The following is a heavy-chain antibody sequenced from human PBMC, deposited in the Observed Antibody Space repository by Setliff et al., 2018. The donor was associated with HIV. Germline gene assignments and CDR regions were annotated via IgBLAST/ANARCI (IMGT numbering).Heavy chain of an antibody. CDR3: ARDRVGSRHDAFEI. Sequence: SETLSLTCIVSDGSVSNQYWAWIRQPPGKGLEWIGSIYHSGITYYNPSLKSRVTISVDTSKNQFSLKVSSVTAADTAVYYCARDRVGSRHDAFEIWGQGTMVTVSS. V-gene: IGHV4-38-2*02. CDR2: IYHSGIT. D-gene: IGHD1-26*01. J-gene: IGHJ3*02. CDR1: DGSVSNQY.